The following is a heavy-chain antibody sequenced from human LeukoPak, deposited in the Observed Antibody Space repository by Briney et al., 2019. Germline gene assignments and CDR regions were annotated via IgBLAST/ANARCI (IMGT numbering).Heavy chain of an antibody. J-gene: IGHJ6*03. CDR2: INHSGST. CDR3: AREGYCSSTSCSHYYYYYMDV. D-gene: IGHD2-2*01. Sequence: PSETLSLTCAVYGGSFSGYYWSWIRQPPGKGLEWIGEINHSGSTNYNPSLKSRVTISVDTSKNQFSLKLSSVTAADTAVYYCAREGYCSSTSCSHYYYYYMDVWGKGTTVTVSS. CDR1: GGSFSGYY. V-gene: IGHV4-34*01.